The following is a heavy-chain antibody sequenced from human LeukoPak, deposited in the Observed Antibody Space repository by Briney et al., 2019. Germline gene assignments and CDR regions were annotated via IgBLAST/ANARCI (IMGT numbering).Heavy chain of an antibody. V-gene: IGHV3-48*03. CDR2: ISSSGSTI. J-gene: IGHJ6*04. D-gene: IGHD6-19*01. Sequence: PGGSLRLSCAASGFTFSSYEMNWVRQAPGKGLEWVSYISSSGSTIYYADSVKGRFTISRDNAKNSLYLQMNSLRAEDTALYYCAKDMVEAVAGKSPYYYYGMDVWGKGTTVTVSS. CDR3: AKDMVEAVAGKSPYYYYGMDV. CDR1: GFTFSSYE.